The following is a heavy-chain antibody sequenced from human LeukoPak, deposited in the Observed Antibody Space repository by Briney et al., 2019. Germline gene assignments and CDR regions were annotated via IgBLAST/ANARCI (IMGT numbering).Heavy chain of an antibody. D-gene: IGHD3-10*01. Sequence: PGGSLRLSCGVSGITLSNYGMIWVRQAPGKGLEWVAGLSGSGGVTKYADYVKGRFTISRDNSKNTLVLQMNSLRAEDTAVYFCAKRGVVIRVVLVGFHREAYYFDSWGQGALVTVSS. V-gene: IGHV3-23*01. CDR3: AKRGVVIRVVLVGFHREAYYFDS. CDR2: LSGSGGVT. CDR1: GITLSNYG. J-gene: IGHJ4*02.